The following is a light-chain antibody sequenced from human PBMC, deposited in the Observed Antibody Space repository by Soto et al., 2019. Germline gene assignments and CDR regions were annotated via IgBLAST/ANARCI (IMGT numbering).Light chain of an antibody. CDR2: AVS. Sequence: QSALTQPASVSGSPGQSITISCTGTSSDVGGYNYVSWHQQHPGKAPKLMIYAVSNRPSGVSIRFSGSKSGNTASLTISGLQAEDEAAYYCSSYTSSSTLLFGGGTKLTVL. J-gene: IGLJ2*01. CDR3: SSYTSSSTLL. V-gene: IGLV2-14*01. CDR1: SSDVGGYNY.